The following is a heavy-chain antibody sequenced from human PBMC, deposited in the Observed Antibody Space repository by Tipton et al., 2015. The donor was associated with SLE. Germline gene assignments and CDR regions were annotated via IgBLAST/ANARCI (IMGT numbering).Heavy chain of an antibody. Sequence: TLSLTCTVSGGSISSGGYYWSRIRQHPGKGLEWIGYIYYSGSTYYNPSLKSRVTISVDTSKNQFSLKLSSVTAADTAVYYCATSPGYSSGWFLFDYWGQGTRVTVSS. CDR1: GGSISSGGYY. CDR2: IYYSGST. V-gene: IGHV4-31*03. D-gene: IGHD6-19*01. J-gene: IGHJ4*02. CDR3: ATSPGYSSGWFLFDY.